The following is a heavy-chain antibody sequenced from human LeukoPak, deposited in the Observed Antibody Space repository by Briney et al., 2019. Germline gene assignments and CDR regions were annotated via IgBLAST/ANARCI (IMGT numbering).Heavy chain of an antibody. J-gene: IGHJ4*02. Sequence: GGSLRLSCAASGFTFSSYSMNWVRQAPGKGLEWVSSISSSSGYIYYADSVKGRFTISRDNAKNSLYLQMNSLRAEDTAVYYCASLYYDSSGYYYGPITATQLNDYWGQGTLVTVSS. CDR1: GFTFSSYS. CDR2: ISSSSGYI. CDR3: ASLYYDSSGYYYGPITATQLNDY. D-gene: IGHD3-22*01. V-gene: IGHV3-21*01.